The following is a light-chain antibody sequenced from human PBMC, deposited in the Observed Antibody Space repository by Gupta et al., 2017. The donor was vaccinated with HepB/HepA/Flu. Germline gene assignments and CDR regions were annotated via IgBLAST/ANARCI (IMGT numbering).Light chain of an antibody. CDR2: ASN. CDR3: ATWDDKLSGWV. J-gene: IGLJ3*02. Sequence: QSVLTQPPSTSGTPGQRFTISCSGGNSNIGLNHVYWYQQLAGAAPKLLIFASNQRPSGVPERFSASESGTSASLVIGGLRSEDEGDYYCATWDDKLSGWVFGGGTKLTVL. CDR1: NSNIGLNH. V-gene: IGLV1-47*01.